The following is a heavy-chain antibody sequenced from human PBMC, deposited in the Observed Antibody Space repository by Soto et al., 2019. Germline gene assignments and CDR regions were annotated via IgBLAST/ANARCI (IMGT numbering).Heavy chain of an antibody. V-gene: IGHV4-31*03. CDR1: GCSISSGGYF. CDR2: MYYSGST. D-gene: IGHD5-12*01. CDR3: ARGRDSGYDFQFYYGMDV. Sequence: PSETLSLTCSVSGCSISSGGYFWNWIRQHPGKGLEWIGYMYYSGSTYYNRSLKSRVIISVDTSKNQFSLKLISVTAADTAVYYCARGRDSGYDFQFYYGMDVWGQGTTVTVSS. J-gene: IGHJ6*02.